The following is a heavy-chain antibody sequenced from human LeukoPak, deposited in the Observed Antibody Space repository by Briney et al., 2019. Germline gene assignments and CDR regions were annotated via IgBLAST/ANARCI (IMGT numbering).Heavy chain of an antibody. CDR3: ARVFLGIGYQLPQGYWYFDL. Sequence: ASVKVSCKASGYTFTSYGISWVRQAPGQGLEWMGWISAYNGNTNYAQKLQGRGTMTTDTSTSTAYMELRSLRSDDTAVYYCARVFLGIGYQLPQGYWYFDLWGRGTLVTVSS. CDR2: ISAYNGNT. CDR1: GYTFTSYG. J-gene: IGHJ2*01. D-gene: IGHD2-2*01. V-gene: IGHV1-18*01.